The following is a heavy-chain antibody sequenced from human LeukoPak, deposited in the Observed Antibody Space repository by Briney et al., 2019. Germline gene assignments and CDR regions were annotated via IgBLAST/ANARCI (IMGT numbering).Heavy chain of an antibody. V-gene: IGHV4-59*01. Sequence: PSETLSLTCTVSNDSISSYYWSWIRQPPGKGLEWIGYIYYSGSTNYNPSLKSRVTISVDTSKNQFSLKLSSVTAADTAVYYCAGSGWSYYYYYMNVWGKGTTVTISS. CDR1: NDSISSYY. CDR2: IYYSGST. J-gene: IGHJ6*03. CDR3: AGSGWSYYYYYMNV. D-gene: IGHD6-19*01.